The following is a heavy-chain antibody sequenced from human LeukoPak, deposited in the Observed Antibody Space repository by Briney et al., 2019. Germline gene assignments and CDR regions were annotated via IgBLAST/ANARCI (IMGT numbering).Heavy chain of an antibody. CDR2: LCGGGDST. CDR1: GFTLSNYW. Sequence: AGGSLRLSCAASGFTLSNYWMHWVRQAPGRGLEWVSSLCGGGDSTYYADSVKGRFTISGDISKNTLYLQMNSLRADDTAVYFCAKGRRTSCYSGVDYWGQGTLVTVSS. J-gene: IGHJ4*02. CDR3: AKGRRTSCYSGVDY. V-gene: IGHV3-23*01. D-gene: IGHD2-2*01.